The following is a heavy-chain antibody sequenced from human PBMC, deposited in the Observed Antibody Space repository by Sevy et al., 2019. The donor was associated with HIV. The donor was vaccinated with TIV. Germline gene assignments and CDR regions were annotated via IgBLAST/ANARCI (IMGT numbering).Heavy chain of an antibody. Sequence: GGSLRLSCAASGFTFSSYAMHWVRQAPGKGLEWVGRIKSKTDGETTDYAAPVKGRFTISRDDSKNTLYLQMNSLKSEDTAVYYCATGIVGAVAGSAVVFDYWGQGTLVTVSS. D-gene: IGHD6-19*01. CDR2: IKSKTDGETT. CDR1: GFTFSSYA. V-gene: IGHV3-15*01. CDR3: ATGIVGAVAGSAVVFDY. J-gene: IGHJ4*02.